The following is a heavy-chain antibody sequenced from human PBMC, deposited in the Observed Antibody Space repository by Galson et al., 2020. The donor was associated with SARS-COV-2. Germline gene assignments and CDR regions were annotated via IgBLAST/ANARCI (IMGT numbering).Heavy chain of an antibody. CDR1: GYSIRSSNW. V-gene: IGHV4-28*01. Sequence: SETLSLTCAVSGYSIRSSNWWGWIRQPPGQGLEWIGYIYDSGSTYYNPSLKSRVTMSVDTSRTQFSLKLSSVTAVDTAVYYCARKGWLQWSAFDIWGQGTMVTVSS. CDR2: IYDSGST. J-gene: IGHJ3*02. CDR3: ARKGWLQWSAFDI. D-gene: IGHD5-12*01.